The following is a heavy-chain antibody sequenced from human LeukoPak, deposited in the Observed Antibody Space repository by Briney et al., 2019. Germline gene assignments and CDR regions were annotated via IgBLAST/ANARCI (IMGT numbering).Heavy chain of an antibody. J-gene: IGHJ4*02. CDR3: ARGDCGGDCYSFAY. V-gene: IGHV4-30-2*01. Sequence: ASQTLSLTCAVSGGSISSSGYSWNWIRHPPGKGLEWIGYISHSGSTYYNPSLQSRVTISVDRSKNQFSLKLSSVTAADTAVYYCARGDCGGDCYSFAYWGQGTLVTVSS. CDR1: GGSISSSGYS. D-gene: IGHD2-21*02. CDR2: ISHSGST.